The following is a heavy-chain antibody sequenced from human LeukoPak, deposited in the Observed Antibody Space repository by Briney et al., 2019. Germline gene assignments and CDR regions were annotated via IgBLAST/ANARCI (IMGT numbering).Heavy chain of an antibody. Sequence: SETLSLTCAVYGGSFSGYYWSWIRQPPGKGLEWIGEINHSGSTNYNPSLKSRVTISVDTSKNQFSLKLSSVTAADTAVYYCARHVSYYGPGSYYNRWGQGTLVTVSS. CDR2: INHSGST. D-gene: IGHD3-10*01. CDR1: GGSFSGYY. CDR3: ARHVSYYGPGSYYNR. J-gene: IGHJ4*02. V-gene: IGHV4-34*01.